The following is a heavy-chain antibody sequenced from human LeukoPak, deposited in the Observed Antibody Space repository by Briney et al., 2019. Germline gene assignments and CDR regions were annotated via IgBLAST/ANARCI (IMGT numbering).Heavy chain of an antibody. V-gene: IGHV4-39*02. Sequence: SETLSLTCTVSGGSISSSSYYWGWIRQPPGKGLEWIGSIYYSGSTYYNPSLKSRVTISVDTSKNQFSLKLSSVTAADTAVYYCAREIQWRDFWSGYYYYYMDVWGKGTTVTVSS. J-gene: IGHJ6*03. CDR1: GGSISSSSYY. CDR2: IYYSGST. D-gene: IGHD3-3*01. CDR3: AREIQWRDFWSGYYYYYMDV.